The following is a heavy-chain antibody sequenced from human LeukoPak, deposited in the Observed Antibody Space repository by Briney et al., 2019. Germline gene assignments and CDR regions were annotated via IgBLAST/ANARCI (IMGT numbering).Heavy chain of an antibody. CDR3: AHLGRKNYYYYGMDV. D-gene: IGHD7-27*01. V-gene: IGHV3-66*01. Sequence: GGSLRLSCAASGFTVSSNYMSWVRQAPGKGLEWVSVIYSGGSTYYADSVKGRFTISRDNSKNTLYLQMNSLRAEDTAVYYCAHLGRKNYYYYGMDVWGQGTRSPSP. CDR2: IYSGGST. CDR1: GFTVSSNY. J-gene: IGHJ6*02.